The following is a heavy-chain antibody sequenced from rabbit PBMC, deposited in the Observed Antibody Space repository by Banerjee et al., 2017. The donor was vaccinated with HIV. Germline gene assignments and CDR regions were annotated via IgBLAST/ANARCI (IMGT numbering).Heavy chain of an antibody. CDR2: IYTSSGTT. CDR1: GFSFSSSYW. D-gene: IGHD8-1*01. Sequence: EESGGDLVKPEGSLTLTCTASGFSFSSSYWICWVRQAPGKGLEWIACIYTSSGTTYYASWAKGRFTISKTSSTTVTLQMTSLTAADTATYFCARETAAYAGGTYTTGGNLWGPGTLVTVS. J-gene: IGHJ4*01. V-gene: IGHV1S45*01. CDR3: ARETAAYAGGTYTTGGNL.